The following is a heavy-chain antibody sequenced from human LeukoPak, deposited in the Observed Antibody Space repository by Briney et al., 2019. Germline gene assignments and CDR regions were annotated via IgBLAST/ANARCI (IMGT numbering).Heavy chain of an antibody. Sequence: GGSLRLSCAASGFTFSSYDMHWVRHATGKGLEWVSAIGTDGDTFYPGSVKGRFTISRDNAENSLYLQMNSLRAEDTAVYYCARIGVDAFDIWGQGTMVTVSS. V-gene: IGHV3-13*01. CDR3: ARIGVDAFDI. CDR2: IGTDGDT. J-gene: IGHJ3*02. CDR1: GFTFSSYD.